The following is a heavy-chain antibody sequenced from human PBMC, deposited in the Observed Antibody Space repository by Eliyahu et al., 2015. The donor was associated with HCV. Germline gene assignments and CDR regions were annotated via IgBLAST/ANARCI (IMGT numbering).Heavy chain of an antibody. D-gene: IGHD3-22*01. V-gene: IGHV3-48*02. CDR1: GFTFXSYX. CDR3: ARYNAYYDSSGYYHALAFDI. Sequence: EVQLVESGGGLVQPGGSLRLSCAASGFTFXSYXMNWVRQAPGKGLEWVSYISSSSSTIYYADSVKGRFTISRDNAKNSLYLQMNSLRDEDTAVYYCARYNAYYDSSGYYHALAFDIWGQGTMVTVSS. J-gene: IGHJ3*02. CDR2: ISSSSSTI.